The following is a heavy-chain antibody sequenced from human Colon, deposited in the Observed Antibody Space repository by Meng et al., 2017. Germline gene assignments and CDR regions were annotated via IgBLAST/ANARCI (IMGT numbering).Heavy chain of an antibody. CDR3: ARATTVTRIDS. CDR1: GFTFSSFW. Sequence: EVQVGESGGGLVQPGGSLRLSCAASGFTFSSFWMHWVRQAPGKGLVWVSRINYDGTITNYADSVKGRFTISRDNAKNTLSLQVNSLRAEDTAVYYCARATTVTRIDSWGQGTLVTVSS. V-gene: IGHV3-74*01. CDR2: INYDGTIT. J-gene: IGHJ4*02. D-gene: IGHD4-17*01.